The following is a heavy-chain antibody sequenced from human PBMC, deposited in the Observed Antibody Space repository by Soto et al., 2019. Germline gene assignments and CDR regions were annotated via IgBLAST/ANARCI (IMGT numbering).Heavy chain of an antibody. CDR2: ISGSGGST. V-gene: IGHV3-23*01. Sequence: GGSLRLSCAASGFTFSSYAMSWVRQAPGKGLEWVSAISGSGGSTYYADSVKGRFTISRDNSKNTLYLQMNSLRAEDTAVYYCAKFMGGLEAAAGIRWDYYYYYGMDVWGQGTTVTVSS. CDR1: GFTFSSYA. CDR3: AKFMGGLEAAAGIRWDYYYYYGMDV. D-gene: IGHD6-13*01. J-gene: IGHJ6*02.